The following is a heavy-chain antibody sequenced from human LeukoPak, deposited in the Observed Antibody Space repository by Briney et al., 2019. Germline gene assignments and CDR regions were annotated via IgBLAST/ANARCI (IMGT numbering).Heavy chain of an antibody. D-gene: IGHD2-2*02. CDR2: ISWDGGST. V-gene: IGHV3-43D*03. CDR1: GFTFDDYA. J-gene: IGHJ4*02. Sequence: VGSLRLSCAASGFTFDDYAMHWVRQAPGKGLEWVSLISWDGGSTYYADSVKGRFTISRDNSKNSLYLQMNSLRAEDTALYYCAKAVGYCSSTSCYTSDYWGQGTLVTVSS. CDR3: AKAVGYCSSTSCYTSDY.